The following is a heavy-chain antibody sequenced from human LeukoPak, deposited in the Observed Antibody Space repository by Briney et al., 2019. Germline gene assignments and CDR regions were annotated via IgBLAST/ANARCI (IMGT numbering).Heavy chain of an antibody. V-gene: IGHV3-11*06. CDR3: AKGLLSNSQRGYFDC. J-gene: IGHJ4*02. D-gene: IGHD1-26*01. Sequence: GGSLRLSCAASGFTFSDYYMSWIRQAPGKGLEWVSYITTSSSYTNYADSVKGRFTISRDNSKNTLYLQMNSLRIEDTAVYYCAKGLLSNSQRGYFDCWGQGALVSVSS. CDR1: GFTFSDYY. CDR2: ITTSSSYT.